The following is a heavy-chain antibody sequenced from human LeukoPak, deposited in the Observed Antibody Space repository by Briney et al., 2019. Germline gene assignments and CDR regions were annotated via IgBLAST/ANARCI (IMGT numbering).Heavy chain of an antibody. CDR3: AAYYGDYALDY. V-gene: IGHV4-59*08. CDR2: IYYGGST. D-gene: IGHD4-17*01. CDR1: GGSISSYY. J-gene: IGHJ4*02. Sequence: PSETLSLTCTVSGGSISSYYWSWIRQPPGKGLEWIGYIYYGGSTNYNPSLKSRVTISVDTSKNQFSLKLSSVTAADTAVYYCAAYYGDYALDYWGQGTLVTVSS.